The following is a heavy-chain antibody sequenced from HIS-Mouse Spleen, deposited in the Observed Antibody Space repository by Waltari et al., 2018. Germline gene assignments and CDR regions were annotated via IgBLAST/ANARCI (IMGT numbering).Heavy chain of an antibody. CDR2: IYYSGST. V-gene: IGHV4-38-2*02. D-gene: IGHD6-13*01. Sequence: VQLVESGGGLVKPGGSLRLSCAASGFTFSNAWMSWIRQPPGKGLEWIGSIYYSGSTYYNPSLKSRVTISVDTSKNQFSLKLSSVTAADTAVYYCAREIPYSSSWYDWYFDLWGRGTLVTVSS. CDR3: AREIPYSSSWYDWYFDL. CDR1: GFTFSNAW. J-gene: IGHJ2*01.